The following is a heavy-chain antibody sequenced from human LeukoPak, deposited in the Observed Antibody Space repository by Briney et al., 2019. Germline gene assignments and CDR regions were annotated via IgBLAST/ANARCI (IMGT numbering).Heavy chain of an antibody. CDR1: GYTLSDYY. D-gene: IGHD6-13*01. CDR2: MRGDTGDT. Sequence: ASVPVSCKTSGYTLSDYYMHWVRQAPGQGLEWMGWMRGDTGDTDSPQKFQGRVIMTRDTSTNTAYMELSRLTYDDTATYFCARVRGNSCDYWGQGTLVTVSS. CDR3: ARVRGNSCDY. J-gene: IGHJ4*02. V-gene: IGHV1-2*02.